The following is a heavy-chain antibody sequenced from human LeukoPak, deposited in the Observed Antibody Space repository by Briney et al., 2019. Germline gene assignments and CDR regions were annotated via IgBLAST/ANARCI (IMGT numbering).Heavy chain of an antibody. CDR2: IYYTGRT. CDR1: GGYISSSSYY. D-gene: IGHD3-22*01. J-gene: IGHJ1*01. Sequence: PSETLSLTFTVSGGYISSSSYYWGWIRQPPGKGLEWIGDIYYTGRTYYNSSLKSRLTVSIDTSKNQISVKLASVTAADTAVYYCARRRYYDSTGYLDWGQGTLITVSS. V-gene: IGHV4-39*01. CDR3: ARRRYYDSTGYLD.